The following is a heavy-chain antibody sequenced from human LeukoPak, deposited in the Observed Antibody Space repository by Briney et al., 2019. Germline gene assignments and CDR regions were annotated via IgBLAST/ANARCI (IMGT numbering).Heavy chain of an antibody. CDR1: GGSISSYY. V-gene: IGHV4-4*07. CDR2: IYTSGST. Sequence: SETLSLTCTVSGGSISSYYWSWLRQPAGKGLEWIGRIYTSGSTNYNPSLKSRVTMSLDTSKNQFSLKLSSVTAADTAVYYCASARTTAFMDVWGKGTTVTVSS. J-gene: IGHJ6*04. CDR3: ASARTTAFMDV. D-gene: IGHD2-2*01.